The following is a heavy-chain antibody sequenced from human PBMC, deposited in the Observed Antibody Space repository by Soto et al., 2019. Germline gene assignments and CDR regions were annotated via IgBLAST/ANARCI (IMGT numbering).Heavy chain of an antibody. J-gene: IGHJ4*02. V-gene: IGHV4-30-2*01. Sequence: SETLSLTCAVSGGSISSGGYSWSWIRQPPGKGLEWIGYMYHSGSTYYNPSLKSRVTISIDRSKNQFSLKLSSVTAADTAVYYCPRVPAYWGQGILVPVSS. CDR3: PRVPAY. CDR1: GGSISSGGYS. D-gene: IGHD2-2*01. CDR2: MYHSGST.